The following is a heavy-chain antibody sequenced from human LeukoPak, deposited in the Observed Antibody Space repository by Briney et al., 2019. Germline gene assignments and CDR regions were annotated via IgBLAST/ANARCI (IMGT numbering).Heavy chain of an antibody. CDR1: GFTFSSYA. D-gene: IGHD1-26*01. Sequence: GGSLRLSCAASGFTFSSYAMHWVRQAPGKGLEWVAVVSDDGSNKYYADSVRGRFTISRDNSKNTLYLQMNSLRAEDTAVYYCAKDEGAGDLLTAFDIWGQGTMVTVSS. CDR2: VSDDGSNK. J-gene: IGHJ3*02. CDR3: AKDEGAGDLLTAFDI. V-gene: IGHV3-30-3*01.